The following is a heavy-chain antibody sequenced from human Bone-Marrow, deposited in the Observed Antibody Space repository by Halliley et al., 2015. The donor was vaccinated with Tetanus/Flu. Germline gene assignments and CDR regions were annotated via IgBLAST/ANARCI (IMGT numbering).Heavy chain of an antibody. CDR3: ARHNAWFDP. Sequence: KGPGWVSVIGGRGSDTNFAESVKGRFPVSRDNSKNTVYLEMNGLIAEDTAVYYCARHNAWFDPWGQGTVFTVSS. V-gene: IGHV3-23*01. J-gene: IGHJ5*02. CDR2: IGGRGSDT.